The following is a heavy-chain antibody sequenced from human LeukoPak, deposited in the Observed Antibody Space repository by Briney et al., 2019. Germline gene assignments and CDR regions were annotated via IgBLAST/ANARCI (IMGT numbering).Heavy chain of an antibody. Sequence: SQTLSLTCAISGDSVSSNSAAWNWIRQSPSRGLEWLGRTYYRSKWYNDYAVSVKSRITINPDTSKNQFSLQPNSVTPEDTAVYYCARELSGIAVRGPQLYMDVWGKGTTVTISS. CDR3: ARELSGIAVRGPQLYMDV. D-gene: IGHD6-19*01. J-gene: IGHJ6*03. CDR2: TYYRSKWYN. V-gene: IGHV6-1*01. CDR1: GDSVSSNSAA.